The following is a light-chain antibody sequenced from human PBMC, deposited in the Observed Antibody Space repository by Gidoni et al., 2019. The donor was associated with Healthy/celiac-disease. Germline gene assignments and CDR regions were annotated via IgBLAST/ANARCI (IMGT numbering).Light chain of an antibody. CDR1: SSNIGSNY. V-gene: IGLV1-47*01. CDR3: AAWDDSLSGRV. J-gene: IGLJ3*02. CDR2: GNN. Sequence: QSVLTQPPSASGTPGQGVTISCSGSSSNIGSNYVYWYQQLPGTAPKLLIYGNNQRPSGVPDRFSGSKSGTSASLAISGLRSEDEADYYCAAWDDSLSGRVFGGGTKLTVL.